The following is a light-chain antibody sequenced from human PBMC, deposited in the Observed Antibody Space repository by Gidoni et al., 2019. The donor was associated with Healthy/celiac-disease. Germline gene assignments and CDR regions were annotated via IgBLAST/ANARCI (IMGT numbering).Light chain of an antibody. CDR3: QQYNNWPLS. V-gene: IGKV3-15*01. Sequence: EIVMTQSPATLSVSPGERATLSCRASQSVSSNLAWYQQKPGQAPRLLIYGASTRATGIPARFSGGGSGTEFTLTISSLQSEDFAVYYCQQYNNWPLSFXQXTRLXIK. J-gene: IGKJ5*01. CDR2: GAS. CDR1: QSVSSN.